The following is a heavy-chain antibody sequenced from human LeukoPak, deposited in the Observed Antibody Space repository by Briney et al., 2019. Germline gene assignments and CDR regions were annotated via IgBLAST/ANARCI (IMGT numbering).Heavy chain of an antibody. Sequence: SETLSLTCTVSGGSVSNYYWTWIRQPPGKGLEWIGYINYRGNTNYNPSLKNRVSMSVDMSKNQFSLKLRSVTAADTAVYFCAREGYSSGWNDCWGQGTLDTVSS. J-gene: IGHJ4*02. D-gene: IGHD6-19*01. CDR3: AREGYSSGWNDC. CDR2: INYRGNT. V-gene: IGHV4-59*02. CDR1: GGSVSNYY.